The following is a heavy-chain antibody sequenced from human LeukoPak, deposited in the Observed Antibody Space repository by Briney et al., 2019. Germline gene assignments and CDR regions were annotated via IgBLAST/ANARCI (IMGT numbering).Heavy chain of an antibody. D-gene: IGHD4/OR15-4a*01. Sequence: GGSMRLSCVASGVTFGIYGLHWVRQGPGKGLEWVAFIRFDGSDKYYADSVKGRFTISRDNSKNTLYLQMNILRIEDTAMYYCAKVLPLTFYYMDIWGKGTTVTVSS. CDR3: AKVLPLTFYYMDI. CDR2: IRFDGSDK. J-gene: IGHJ6*03. CDR1: GVTFGIYG. V-gene: IGHV3-30*02.